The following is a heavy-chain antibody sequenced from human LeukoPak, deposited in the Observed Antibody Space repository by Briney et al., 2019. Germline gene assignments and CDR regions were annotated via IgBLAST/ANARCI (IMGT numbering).Heavy chain of an antibody. CDR3: TRERLAFSSSWYPSDY. D-gene: IGHD6-13*01. V-gene: IGHV3-30*04. CDR1: GFTLSNYA. CDR2: ISYDESNK. Sequence: GGSLRLSCAASGFTLSNYAMHWVRQAPGKGLEWVALISYDESNKYYADSVKGRFTLSRDNSKNTLYLQVNSLRAEDTAVYYCTRERLAFSSSWYPSDYWGQGTLVSVSS. J-gene: IGHJ4*02.